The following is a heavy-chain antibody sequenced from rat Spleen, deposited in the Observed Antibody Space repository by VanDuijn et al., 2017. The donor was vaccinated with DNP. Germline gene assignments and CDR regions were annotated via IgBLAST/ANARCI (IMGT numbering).Heavy chain of an antibody. Sequence: EVQLVESGGDLVQPGRSLKLSCAVSGITFSDHNMAWVRQAPKKGLEWVAMISYDGSDTYYRASVKGRYTISRDNAKSTLYLQMDSLRSEDTAAYYCAGRPPPTRGPFDYWGQGVTVTVSS. D-gene: IGHD1-4*01. J-gene: IGHJ2*01. CDR1: GITFSDHN. CDR2: ISYDGSDT. V-gene: IGHV5-7*01. CDR3: AGRPPPTRGPFDY.